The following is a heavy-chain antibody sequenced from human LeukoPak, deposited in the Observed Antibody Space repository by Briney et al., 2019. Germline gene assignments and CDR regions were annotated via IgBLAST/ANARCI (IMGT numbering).Heavy chain of an antibody. Sequence: SETLSLTCTVSGGSISSYYWSWIRQPPGKGLEWIGYIYYSGSTNYNPSLKSRVTISVDTSKNQFSLKLSSVTAADTAVYYCARGVYDSSGYYVLKKYYFDYWGQGTLVTVSS. D-gene: IGHD3-22*01. CDR2: IYYSGST. CDR1: GGSISSYY. J-gene: IGHJ4*02. CDR3: ARGVYDSSGYYVLKKYYFDY. V-gene: IGHV4-59*12.